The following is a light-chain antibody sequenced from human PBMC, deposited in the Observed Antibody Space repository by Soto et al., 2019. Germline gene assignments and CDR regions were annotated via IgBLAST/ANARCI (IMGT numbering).Light chain of an antibody. CDR3: IPCTDRQSYV. V-gene: IGLV2-14*01. CDR2: AVN. J-gene: IGLJ1*01. Sequence: QSALTQPASVSGSPGQSITISCSGTSSDIGSYDHVAWYQQFPGKSPKLIIYAVNDRPSGVSDRFSGSKSGITASLSISGLQTEDEADYYCIPCTDRQSYVFGTGTKVTVL. CDR1: SSDIGSYDH.